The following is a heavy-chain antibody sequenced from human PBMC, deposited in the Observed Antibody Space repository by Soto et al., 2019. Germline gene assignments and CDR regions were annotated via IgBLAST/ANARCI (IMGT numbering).Heavy chain of an antibody. CDR1: GGTINRNGYY. J-gene: IGHJ4*02. Sequence: HLHLQESGPRLVKPSETLSLTCTVSGGTINRNGYYWGWIRQPPGKGLDWIGSVYYGGNTHYNPSLKGRVTISVDTSKNQFSLRLNSVTAADTAIYYCARHVQLELDGYWGQGTLVTVSS. CDR3: ARHVQLELDGY. V-gene: IGHV4-39*01. CDR2: VYYGGNT. D-gene: IGHD1-1*01.